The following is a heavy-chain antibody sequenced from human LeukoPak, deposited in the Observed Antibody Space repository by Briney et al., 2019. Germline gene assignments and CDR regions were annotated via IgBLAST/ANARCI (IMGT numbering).Heavy chain of an antibody. V-gene: IGHV4-4*07. J-gene: IGHJ5*02. CDR2: IYTSGST. D-gene: IGHD3-22*01. Sequence: SETLSLTCTVSGGSISSYYWSWIRQPAGEGLEWIGRIYTSGSTNYNPSLKSRVTMSVDTSKNQFSLKLSSVTAADTAVYYCAREDRLYYYDSSGYYSANWFDPWGQGTLVTVSS. CDR3: AREDRLYYYDSSGYYSANWFDP. CDR1: GGSISSYY.